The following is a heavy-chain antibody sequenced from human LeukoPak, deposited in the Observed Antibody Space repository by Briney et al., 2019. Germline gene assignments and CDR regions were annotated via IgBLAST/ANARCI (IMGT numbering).Heavy chain of an antibody. Sequence: GASVKVSCKASGYTFTSYYMHWVRQAPGQGLEWMGIINPSGGSTSYAQKFQGRVTMTRDMSTSTVYMELSSLRSEDTAVYYCARDRTPGLEPGAAGTYYYYMDVWGKGTTVTVSS. CDR3: ARDRTPGLEPGAAGTYYYYMDV. CDR2: INPSGGST. V-gene: IGHV1-46*01. J-gene: IGHJ6*03. CDR1: GYTFTSYY. D-gene: IGHD6-13*01.